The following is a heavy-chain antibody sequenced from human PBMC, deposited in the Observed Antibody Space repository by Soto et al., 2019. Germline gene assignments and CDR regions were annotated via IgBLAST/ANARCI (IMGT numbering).Heavy chain of an antibody. CDR3: ARDRIVVVPTDYYYYYGMDV. D-gene: IGHD2-2*01. J-gene: IGHJ6*02. CDR2: IYYSGST. CDR1: GGSVSSGDYY. Sequence: SETLSLTCTVSGGSVSSGDYYWSWIRQPPGKGLEWIGYIYYSGSTYYNPSLKSRVTISVDTSKNQFSLKLSSVTAADTAVYYCARDRIVVVPTDYYYYYGMDVWGQGTTVTVSS. V-gene: IGHV4-30-4*01.